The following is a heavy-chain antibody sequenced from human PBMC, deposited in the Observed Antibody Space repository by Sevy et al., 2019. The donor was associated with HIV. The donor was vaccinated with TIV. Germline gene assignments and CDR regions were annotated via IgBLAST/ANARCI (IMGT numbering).Heavy chain of an antibody. CDR2: ISYDGSNK. V-gene: IGHV3-30-3*01. Sequence: GGSLRLSCAASGFTFSSYAMHWVRQAPGKGLEWMAVISYDGSNKYYADSVKGRFTISRDNSKNTLYLQMNSLRAEDSAVYYCARGRTAVADNDYWGQGTLVTVSS. J-gene: IGHJ4*02. CDR3: ARGRTAVADNDY. D-gene: IGHD6-19*01. CDR1: GFTFSSYA.